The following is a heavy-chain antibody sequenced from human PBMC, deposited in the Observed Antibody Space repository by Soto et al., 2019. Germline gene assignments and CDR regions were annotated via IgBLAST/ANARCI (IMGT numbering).Heavy chain of an antibody. CDR2: ISSSSSYI. Sequence: EVQLVESGGGLVKPGGSLRLSCAASGFTFSSYSMNWVRQAPGKGLEWVSSISSSSSYIYYADSVKGRFTISRDNAKNSLYLQMNSLRAEDTAVYYCARDYYDSIKYYYYGMDVWGQGTTVTVSS. V-gene: IGHV3-21*01. CDR1: GFTFSSYS. CDR3: ARDYYDSIKYYYYGMDV. J-gene: IGHJ6*02. D-gene: IGHD3-22*01.